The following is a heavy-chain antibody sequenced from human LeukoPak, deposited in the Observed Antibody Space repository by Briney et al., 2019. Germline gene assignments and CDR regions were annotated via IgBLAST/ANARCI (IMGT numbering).Heavy chain of an antibody. Sequence: ASVKVSCKASGYTFTSYGITWLRQAPGQRLEWMGWISVYSGNTKYVQKLQDRITMTTDTSTSTGYMELRSLRSDDTALYYCARGLNYDSGGYYYWGQGTLVTVSS. V-gene: IGHV1-18*01. CDR1: GYTFTSYG. J-gene: IGHJ4*02. CDR2: ISVYSGNT. D-gene: IGHD3-22*01. CDR3: ARGLNYDSGGYYY.